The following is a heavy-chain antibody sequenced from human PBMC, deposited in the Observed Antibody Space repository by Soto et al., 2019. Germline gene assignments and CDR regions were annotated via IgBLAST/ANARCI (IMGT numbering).Heavy chain of an antibody. CDR1: GFSVTANY. Sequence: EVQVVESGGGLIQPGGSLRLSCEVSGFSVTANYMSWVRQAPGKGLEWVSVIYSGGSTYYIDSVKGRSSISRDMSKNTLYLQMKSLRAEDTAVYYCHGYGYWGQGTLVTVSS. J-gene: IGHJ4*02. V-gene: IGHV3-53*01. CDR2: IYSGGST. D-gene: IGHD5-12*01. CDR3: HGYGY.